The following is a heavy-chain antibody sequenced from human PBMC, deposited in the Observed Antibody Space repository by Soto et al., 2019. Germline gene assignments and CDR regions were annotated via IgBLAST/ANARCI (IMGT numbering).Heavy chain of an antibody. CDR3: AKYYYGSGRYSDAFDF. CDR2: ISYDGSIK. J-gene: IGHJ3*01. V-gene: IGHV3-30*18. Sequence: QVQLVESGGGVVQPGRSLRLSCAASGFAFSIYGMHWVRQAPGKGLEWVAVISYDGSIKYFADSVKGRFTISRDNSKNTLYLHMNSLRAEDTAVYYCAKYYYGSGRYSDAFDFWGQGTMVTVSS. D-gene: IGHD3-10*01. CDR1: GFAFSIYG.